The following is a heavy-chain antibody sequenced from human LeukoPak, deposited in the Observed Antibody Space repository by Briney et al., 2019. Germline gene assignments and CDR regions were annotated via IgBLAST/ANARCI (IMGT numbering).Heavy chain of an antibody. CDR1: GFTVSSNY. D-gene: IGHD3-10*01. J-gene: IGHJ6*03. CDR3: ASGSGSYRTPYYYMDV. CDR2: IYSGGST. V-gene: IGHV3-53*01. Sequence: GGSLRLSCAASGFTVSSNYMSWVRQAPGKGLEWVSVIYSGGSTYYADPVKGRFTISRDNSKNTLYLQMNNLRAEDTAVYYCASGSGSYRTPYYYMDVWGKGTTVTVSS.